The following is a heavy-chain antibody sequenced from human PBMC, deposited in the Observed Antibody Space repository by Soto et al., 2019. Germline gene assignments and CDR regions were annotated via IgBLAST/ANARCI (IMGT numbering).Heavy chain of an antibody. CDR1: GFSLSTSGVG. CDR2: IYWDDDK. CDR3: AQSIVVVIKYYFDY. Sequence: QITLKESGPTLVKPTQTLTLTCTFSGFSLSTSGVGVGWIRQPPGKALEWLALIYWDDDKRYSPSLKSRLTNTKDTSKNQVVLTMTNMDPVDTATYYCAQSIVVVIKYYFDYWGQGTLVTVSS. D-gene: IGHD3-22*01. V-gene: IGHV2-5*02. J-gene: IGHJ4*02.